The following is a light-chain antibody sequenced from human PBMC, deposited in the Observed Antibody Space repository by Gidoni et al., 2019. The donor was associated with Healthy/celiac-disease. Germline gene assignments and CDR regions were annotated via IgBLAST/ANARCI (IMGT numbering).Light chain of an antibody. CDR3: PPRSHSPPYP. Sequence: EIVLTQSPATLSLSPGESATLSCRASQSISSYLAWYQQKPGQAPRLLIYDASNRATGIPARFSGSESSTDFTLTISSLDHEDFPVYYCPPRSHSPPYPFG. J-gene: IGKJ2*01. CDR2: DAS. CDR1: QSISSY. V-gene: IGKV3-11*01.